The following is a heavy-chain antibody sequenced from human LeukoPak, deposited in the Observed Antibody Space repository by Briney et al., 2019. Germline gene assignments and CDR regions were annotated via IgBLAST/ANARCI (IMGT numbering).Heavy chain of an antibody. CDR1: GYTFTSYG. CDR2: IGAYNGNT. Sequence: ASVKVSCKASGYTFTSYGISWVRQAPGQGLEWMGWIGAYNGNTNYAQKLQGRVTMTTDTSTSTAYMELRSLRSDDTAVYYCARGRGTSRWFGELLGVYSDEYYFDYWGQGTLVTVSS. CDR3: ARGRGTSRWFGELLGVYSDEYYFDY. J-gene: IGHJ4*02. V-gene: IGHV1-18*01. D-gene: IGHD3-10*01.